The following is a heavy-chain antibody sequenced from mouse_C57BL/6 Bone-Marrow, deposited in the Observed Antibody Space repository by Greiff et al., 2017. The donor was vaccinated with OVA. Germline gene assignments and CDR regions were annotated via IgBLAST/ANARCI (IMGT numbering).Heavy chain of an antibody. D-gene: IGHD2-4*01. Sequence: QVHVKQPGAELVKPGASVKMSCKASGYTFTSYWITWVKQRPGQGLEWIGDIYPGSGSTNYNEKFKSKATLTVDTSSSTAYMQLSSLTSEDSAVYYCARYYDYPYYYAMDYWGQGTSVTVSS. V-gene: IGHV1-55*01. CDR3: ARYYDYPYYYAMDY. J-gene: IGHJ4*01. CDR2: IYPGSGST. CDR1: GYTFTSYW.